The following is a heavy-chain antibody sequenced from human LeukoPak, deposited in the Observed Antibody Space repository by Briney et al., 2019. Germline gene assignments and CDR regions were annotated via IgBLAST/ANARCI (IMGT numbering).Heavy chain of an antibody. Sequence: SETLSLTCTVSGGSISSYYWSWIRQPPGKGLEWIGEINHSGSTNYNPSLKSRVTISVDTSKNQFSLKLSSVTAADTAVYYCARARRWKAAVEGWWFDPWGQGTLVTVSS. D-gene: IGHD1-1*01. V-gene: IGHV4-59*01. CDR1: GGSISSYY. CDR3: ARARRWKAAVEGWWFDP. CDR2: INHSGST. J-gene: IGHJ5*02.